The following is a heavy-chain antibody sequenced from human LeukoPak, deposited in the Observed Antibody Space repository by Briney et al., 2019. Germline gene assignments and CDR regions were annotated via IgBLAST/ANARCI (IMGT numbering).Heavy chain of an antibody. CDR1: GGSNSSSSYY. Sequence: SETLSLTCTVSGGSNSSSSYYWGWIRQPPGKGLEWIGSIYYSGSTYYNPSLKSRVTISVDTSKNQFSLKLSSVTAADTAVYYCANLRYFDWYAFDIWGQGTMVTVSS. CDR3: ANLRYFDWYAFDI. D-gene: IGHD3-9*01. V-gene: IGHV4-39*07. J-gene: IGHJ3*02. CDR2: IYYSGST.